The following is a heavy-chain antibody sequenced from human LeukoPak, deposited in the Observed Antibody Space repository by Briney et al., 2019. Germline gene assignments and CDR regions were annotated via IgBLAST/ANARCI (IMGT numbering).Heavy chain of an antibody. CDR2: ISYDGSNK. CDR1: GFTFSSYA. D-gene: IGHD3-10*01. Sequence: PGRSLRLSCAASGFTFSSYAMHWVRQAPGKGLEWVAVISYDGSNKYYADSVKGRFTISRDNSKNTLYLQMNSLRAEDTAVYYCARANTMVRGGDWFDPWGQGTLVTVSS. CDR3: ARANTMVRGGDWFDP. J-gene: IGHJ5*02. V-gene: IGHV3-30-3*01.